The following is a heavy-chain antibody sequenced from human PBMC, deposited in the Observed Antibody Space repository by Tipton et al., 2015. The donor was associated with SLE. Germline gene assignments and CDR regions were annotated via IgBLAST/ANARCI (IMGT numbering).Heavy chain of an antibody. D-gene: IGHD5-24*01. CDR3: ATRMATPAGFDY. CDR2: IYSSGST. J-gene: IGHJ4*02. V-gene: IGHV4-61*02. Sequence: TLSLTCTVSGGSIHSDTYYWNWIRQPAGKGLEWIGRIYSSGSTSYNPSLKSRVTISVDTSKNQFSLKLSSVTAADTAVYYCATRMATPAGFDYWGQGTLVTVSS. CDR1: GGSIHSDTYY.